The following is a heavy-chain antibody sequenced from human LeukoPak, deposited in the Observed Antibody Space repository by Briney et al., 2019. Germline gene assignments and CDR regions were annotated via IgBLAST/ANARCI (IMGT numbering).Heavy chain of an antibody. CDR2: ISAHNGNT. CDR3: ARDGYYYDSSGYYYVGGANWFDP. D-gene: IGHD3-22*01. CDR1: GYTFTTYD. V-gene: IGHV1-18*01. J-gene: IGHJ5*02. Sequence: ASVKVSCKASGYTFTTYDISWMRQAPGQGLERMGWISAHNGNTNYAQKFQGRVTITADESTSTAYIELSSLRSEDTAVYYCARDGYYYDSSGYYYVGGANWFDPWGQGTLATVSS.